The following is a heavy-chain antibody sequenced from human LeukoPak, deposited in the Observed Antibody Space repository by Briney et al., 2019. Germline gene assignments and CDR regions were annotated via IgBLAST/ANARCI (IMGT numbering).Heavy chain of an antibody. J-gene: IGHJ4*02. V-gene: IGHV3-21*04. Sequence: GGSLRLSCAASGFTFSSYSMNWVRQAPGKGLEWVSSISSSSSYIYYADSVKGRFTISRGNAKNSLYLQMNSLRAEDTALYYCAKDIYGDYPYYFDYWGQGTLVTVSS. CDR1: GFTFSSYS. CDR2: ISSSSSYI. CDR3: AKDIYGDYPYYFDY. D-gene: IGHD4-17*01.